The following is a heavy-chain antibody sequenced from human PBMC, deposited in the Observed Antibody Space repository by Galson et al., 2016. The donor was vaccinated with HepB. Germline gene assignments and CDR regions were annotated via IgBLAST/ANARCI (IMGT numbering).Heavy chain of an antibody. D-gene: IGHD2-8*01. CDR1: GGSISSGGYY. CDR3: ATLDTKYYGMGV. J-gene: IGHJ6*02. CDR2: IYYSGST. Sequence: ETLSLTCTVSGGSISSGGYYWSWIRQHPGMGLEWIGIIYYSGSTSYNPSLKSRVTISVDTSKNQSSLKVTSVTAADTAVYYCATLDTKYYGMGVWGQGTTVTVSS. V-gene: IGHV4-39*01.